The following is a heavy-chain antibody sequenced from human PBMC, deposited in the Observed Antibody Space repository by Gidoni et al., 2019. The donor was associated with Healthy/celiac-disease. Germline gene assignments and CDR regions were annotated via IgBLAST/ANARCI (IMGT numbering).Heavy chain of an antibody. Sequence: QVQLQQWGAGLLKPSETLSLTCAVYGGSFSGYYWSWIRQPPGKGLEWIGEINHSGSTNYNPSLKSRVTISVDTAKNQFSLKLSSVTAADTAVYYCARAPGYSGYDSLSPPYYFDYWGQGTLVTVSS. CDR3: ARAPGYSGYDSLSPPYYFDY. J-gene: IGHJ4*02. V-gene: IGHV4-34*01. CDR1: GGSFSGYY. D-gene: IGHD5-12*01. CDR2: INHSGST.